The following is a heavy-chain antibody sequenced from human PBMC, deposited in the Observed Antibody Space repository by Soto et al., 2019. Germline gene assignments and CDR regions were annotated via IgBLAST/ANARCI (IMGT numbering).Heavy chain of an antibody. V-gene: IGHV4-59*01. Sequence: PSETLSLTCTVSGGSISSNYWTWIRQPPGKGLEWIGYVYNSGSTNYNPSLTSRVTISEDTSTSQFSLKVNSMTAADTAVYYCARYRREAVAGYTLDNWGQGILVTVS. D-gene: IGHD6-13*01. J-gene: IGHJ4*02. CDR3: ARYRREAVAGYTLDN. CDR2: VYNSGST. CDR1: GGSISSNY.